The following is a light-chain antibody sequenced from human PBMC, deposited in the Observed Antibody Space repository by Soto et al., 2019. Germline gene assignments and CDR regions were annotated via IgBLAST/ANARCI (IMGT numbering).Light chain of an antibody. CDR3: GSYAGSNNFV. CDR2: DAT. CDR1: SSDFGGYNF. Sequence: SVLPQPPSASGSPGQSVTISCTGISSDFGGYNFVSWYQQHPGKAPKLMIYDATERPSGVPDRFVGSKSGNTASLTVSGLQAEDEADYYCGSYAGSNNFVFGTGTKVTVL. V-gene: IGLV2-8*01. J-gene: IGLJ1*01.